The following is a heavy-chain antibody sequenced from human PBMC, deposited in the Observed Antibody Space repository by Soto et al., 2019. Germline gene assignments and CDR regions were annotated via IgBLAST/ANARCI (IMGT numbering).Heavy chain of an antibody. Sequence: GGSLRLSCAASGFTFSSYSMNWVRQAPGKGLEWVSSISSSSSYIYYEDSVKGRFTISRDNAKNSLYLQMNSLRAEDTAVYYCARDRVGALVAFDIWGQGTMVT. V-gene: IGHV3-21*01. CDR3: ARDRVGALVAFDI. J-gene: IGHJ3*02. CDR2: ISSSSSYI. CDR1: GFTFSSYS. D-gene: IGHD1-26*01.